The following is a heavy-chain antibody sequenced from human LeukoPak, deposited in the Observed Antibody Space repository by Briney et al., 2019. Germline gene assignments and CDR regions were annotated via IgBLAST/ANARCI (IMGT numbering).Heavy chain of an antibody. J-gene: IGHJ4*02. CDR1: GGTFSDYG. Sequence: SCKASGGTFSDYGMRWVRQAPGKGLEWVALIYYDGSNKYFADSVKGRFTISRDNSRSTLYLQMSSLRVEDTAVYYCARDRATRYFDYWGQGTLVTVSS. D-gene: IGHD2-15*01. CDR3: ARDRATRYFDY. V-gene: IGHV3-33*01. CDR2: IYYDGSNK.